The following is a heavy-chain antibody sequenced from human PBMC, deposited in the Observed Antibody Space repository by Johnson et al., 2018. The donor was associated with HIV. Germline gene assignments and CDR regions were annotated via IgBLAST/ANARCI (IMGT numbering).Heavy chain of an antibody. V-gene: IGHV3-30*03. CDR2: ISYDGSDK. D-gene: IGHD3-3*01. CDR1: GFTFSSYG. Sequence: QVQLVEFGGGVVQPGRSLRLSCAASGFTFSSYGMHWVRQAPGKGLEWVAVISYDGSDKNYVDSVKGRFTISRDNAKNSLYLQMNSLRPEDTAVYYCARERWSAYYGAFDIWGHGTLVTVSS. CDR3: ARERWSAYYGAFDI. J-gene: IGHJ3*02.